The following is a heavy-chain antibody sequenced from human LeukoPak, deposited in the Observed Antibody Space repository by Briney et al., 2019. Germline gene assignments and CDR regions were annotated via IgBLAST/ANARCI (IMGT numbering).Heavy chain of an antibody. CDR3: ARTVHYSSGWAPTYYFDY. J-gene: IGHJ4*02. Sequence: SETLSLTCTVSGSSITNYYWSWIRQPPGKGQEWIGYIYYSGNTNYNPSLKSRVTMSVDTSKNQFSLKLSSVTAADTAVYYCARTVHYSSGWAPTYYFDYWGQGTLVSVSS. CDR1: GSSITNYY. V-gene: IGHV4-59*01. D-gene: IGHD6-19*01. CDR2: IYYSGNT.